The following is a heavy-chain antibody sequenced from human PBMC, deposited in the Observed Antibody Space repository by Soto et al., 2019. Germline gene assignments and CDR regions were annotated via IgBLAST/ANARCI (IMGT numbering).Heavy chain of an antibody. CDR2: ISGNSDTI. CDR1: GFTFSPYP. Sequence: GGSLRLSCAASGFTFSPYPMNWVRLAPGKGLEWISYISGNSDTIDYADSVKGRFTISRDSAKSALHLQMNSLRDEDTAVYYCAREMSGSYYKRFDLWGQGTRVTVSS. V-gene: IGHV3-48*02. D-gene: IGHD1-26*01. J-gene: IGHJ4*02. CDR3: AREMSGSYYKRFDL.